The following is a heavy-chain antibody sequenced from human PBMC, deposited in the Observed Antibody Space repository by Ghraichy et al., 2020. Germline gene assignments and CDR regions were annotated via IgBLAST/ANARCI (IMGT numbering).Heavy chain of an antibody. CDR1: GFTFSSYG. CDR3: AKPHDTAMDPSFDY. D-gene: IGHD5-18*01. V-gene: IGHV3-30*18. CDR2: ISYDGSNK. J-gene: IGHJ4*02. Sequence: GGSLRLSCAASGFTFSSYGMHWVRQAPGKGLEWVAVISYDGSNKYYADSVKGRFTISRDNSKNTLYLQMNSLRAEDTAVYYCAKPHDTAMDPSFDYWGQGTLVTVSS.